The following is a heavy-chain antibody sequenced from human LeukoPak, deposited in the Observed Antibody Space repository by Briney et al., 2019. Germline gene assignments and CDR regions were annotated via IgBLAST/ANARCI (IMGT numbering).Heavy chain of an antibody. V-gene: IGHV3-49*04. D-gene: IGHD2-21*02. Sequence: PGRSLRLSCTASGFNFGDHAMDWVRQAPGKGLEWVGFIRSKAYGGTTEYAASVKGRFTISRDDSKSIAYLQMNSLKTEDTAVYYCSRESAEATAKFDYWGQGTPVTLSS. J-gene: IGHJ4*02. CDR2: IRSKAYGGTT. CDR1: GFNFGDHA. CDR3: SRESAEATAKFDY.